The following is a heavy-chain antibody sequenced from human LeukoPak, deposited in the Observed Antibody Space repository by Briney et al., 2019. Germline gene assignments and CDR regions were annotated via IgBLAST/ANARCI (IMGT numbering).Heavy chain of an antibody. CDR1: GCTFSSYA. CDR3: AKDRVRGVRIFWFDP. J-gene: IGHJ5*02. D-gene: IGHD3-10*01. V-gene: IGHV3-23*01. Sequence: GGSLRLSCAASGCTFSSYAMSWVRQAPGKGLEWVSAISGSGGSTYYADSVKGRFTISRDNSKNTLYLQMNSLRAKDTAVYYCAKDRVRGVRIFWFDPWGQGTLVTVSS. CDR2: ISGSGGST.